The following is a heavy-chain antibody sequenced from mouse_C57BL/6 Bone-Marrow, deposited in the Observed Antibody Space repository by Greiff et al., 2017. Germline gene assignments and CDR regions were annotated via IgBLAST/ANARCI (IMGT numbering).Heavy chain of an antibody. CDR1: GYTFSDYG. J-gene: IGHJ2*01. CDR3: ARGRFFDY. Sequence: LVEPGGGLVKPGASLKLSCAASGYTFSDYGMHWVRQAPEKGLEWVAYINSGSSTIYYADTVKGRFTISRDNAKNTLFLQMTSLRSEDTAMYYCARGRFFDYWGQGTTLTVSS. V-gene: IGHV5-17*01. CDR2: INSGSSTI.